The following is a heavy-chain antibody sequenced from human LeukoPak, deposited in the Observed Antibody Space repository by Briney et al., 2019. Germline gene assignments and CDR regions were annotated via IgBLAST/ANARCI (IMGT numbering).Heavy chain of an antibody. V-gene: IGHV3-23*01. Sequence: GGSLRLSCAASGFTLSSYAMSWVRQAPGKGLEWVSGISGSGGSTYYADSVKGRFTISRDNSKNTLYLQMNSLRAEDTAVYYCASYCGGDCPPAGYWGQGTLVTVSS. D-gene: IGHD2-21*02. CDR2: ISGSGGST. J-gene: IGHJ4*02. CDR3: ASYCGGDCPPAGY. CDR1: GFTLSSYA.